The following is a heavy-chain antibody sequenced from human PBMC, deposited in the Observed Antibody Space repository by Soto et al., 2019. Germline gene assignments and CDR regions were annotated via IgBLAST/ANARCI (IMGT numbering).Heavy chain of an antibody. V-gene: IGHV1-8*01. CDR2: MNPNNGNT. J-gene: IGHJ1*01. CDR1: GYTFTSYD. Sequence: QVQLVQSGAEVKKPGASVKVSCKASGYTFTSYDINWVRQATGQGLEWMGWMNPNNGNTGYAQKFQGRLTSATNSAISTGSMELSSLRSEDTAVYYCGRGGWIQLRGAGQHWGQGTLVTVSS. CDR3: GRGGWIQLRGAGQH. D-gene: IGHD5-18*01.